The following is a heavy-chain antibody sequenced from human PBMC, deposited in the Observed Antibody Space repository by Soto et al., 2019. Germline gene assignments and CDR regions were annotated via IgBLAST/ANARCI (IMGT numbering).Heavy chain of an antibody. CDR2: LYSSGST. D-gene: IGHD3-10*01. V-gene: IGHV4-4*07. Sequence: AETLSLTCSVSGGSITSYFWSWIRQPAGKGLEWIGRLYSSGSTNYNPSLQSRVTTSADASKNHFSLMLSSVTGADAAVDYCGREGGTLFRGVPQDGMDVWGLGTTVTVS. CDR1: GGSITSYF. J-gene: IGHJ6*02. CDR3: GREGGTLFRGVPQDGMDV.